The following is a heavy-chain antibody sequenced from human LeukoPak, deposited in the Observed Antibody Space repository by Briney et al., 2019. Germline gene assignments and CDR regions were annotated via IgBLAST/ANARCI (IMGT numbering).Heavy chain of an antibody. CDR1: GFTFSSYA. CDR2: ISGSGGST. V-gene: IGHV3-23*01. CDR3: AKDPDYYGSGKAVDY. D-gene: IGHD3-10*01. Sequence: GGSLRLSCAASGFTFSSYAMSWVRQAPGKGLEWVSAISGSGGSTYYADSVKGRFTISRDNSKNTLYLQMNSLRAEDTAVYYCAKDPDYYGSGKAVDYWGQGTLVTVSS. J-gene: IGHJ4*02.